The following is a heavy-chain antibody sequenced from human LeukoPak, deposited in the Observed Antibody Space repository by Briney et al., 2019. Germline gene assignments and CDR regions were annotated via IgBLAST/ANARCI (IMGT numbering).Heavy chain of an antibody. CDR1: GGSFSGYY. D-gene: IGHD2-21*02. CDR2: IYYSGST. Sequence: KSSETLSLTCAVYGGSFSGYYWSWIRQPPGKGLEWIGYIYYSGSTNYNPSLKSRVTISVDTSKNQFSLKLSSVTAADTAVYYCARSSCGGDCYTFDYWGQGTLVTVSS. V-gene: IGHV4-59*01. CDR3: ARSSCGGDCYTFDY. J-gene: IGHJ4*02.